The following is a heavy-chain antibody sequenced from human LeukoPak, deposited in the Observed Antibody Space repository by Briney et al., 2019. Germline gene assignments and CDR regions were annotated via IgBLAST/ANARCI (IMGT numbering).Heavy chain of an antibody. V-gene: IGHV3-33*08. J-gene: IGHJ4*02. CDR1: GFTFSSYG. CDR2: IWYDGSNK. CDR3: AREYSSSSGGDY. D-gene: IGHD6-6*01. Sequence: GGSLRLSCAASGFTFSSYGMHWVRQAPGKGLEWVAIIWYDGSNKYYADSVKGRFTISSDNSKNTLYLQMNSLRAEDTAVYYCAREYSSSSGGDYWGQGTLVTVSS.